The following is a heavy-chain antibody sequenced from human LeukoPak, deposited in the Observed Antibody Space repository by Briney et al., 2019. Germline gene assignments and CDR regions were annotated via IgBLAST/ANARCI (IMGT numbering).Heavy chain of an antibody. V-gene: IGHV4-34*01. D-gene: IGHD2-15*01. CDR2: INHSGST. CDR3: ARGEKWCGDYFDY. J-gene: IGHJ4*02. Sequence: TPSETLSLTCAVYGGSFGGYYWSWIRQPPGKGLEWIGEINHSGSTNYNPSLKSRVTISVDTSKNQFSLKLSSVTAADTAVYYCARGEKWCGDYFDYWGQGTLVTVSS. CDR1: GGSFGGYY.